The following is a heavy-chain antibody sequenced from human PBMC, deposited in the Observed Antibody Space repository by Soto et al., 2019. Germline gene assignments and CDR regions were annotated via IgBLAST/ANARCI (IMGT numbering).Heavy chain of an antibody. CDR3: ARTQRRCYDCFVFFDY. CDR1: GYSFTSYW. V-gene: IGHV5-51*01. CDR2: IYPGDSDT. Sequence: PGESLKISCKGSGYSFTSYWIGWVRQMPGKGLEWMGIIYPGDSDTRYSPSFQGQVTISADKSISTAYLQWSSLKAPDTAMYYCARTQRRCYDCFVFFDYWGQGTLVTVSS. J-gene: IGHJ4*02. D-gene: IGHD5-12*01.